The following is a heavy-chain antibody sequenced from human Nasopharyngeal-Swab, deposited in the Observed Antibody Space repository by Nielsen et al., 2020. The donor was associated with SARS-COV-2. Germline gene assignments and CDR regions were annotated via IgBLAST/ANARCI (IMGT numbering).Heavy chain of an antibody. CDR1: GFTFSSYS. CDR3: ARDRTNDYYYYMDV. Sequence: GESLKISCATSGFTFSSYSMNWVCQAPGKGLEWVSSISSSSSYIYYADSVKGRFTISRDNAKNSLYLQMNSLRAEDTAVYYCARDRTNDYYYYMDVWGKGTTVTVSS. D-gene: IGHD1-1*01. V-gene: IGHV3-21*01. CDR2: ISSSSSYI. J-gene: IGHJ6*03.